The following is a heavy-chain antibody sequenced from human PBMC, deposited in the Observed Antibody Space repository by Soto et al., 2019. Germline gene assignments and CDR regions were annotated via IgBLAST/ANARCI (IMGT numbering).Heavy chain of an antibody. D-gene: IGHD3-22*01. CDR2: IYHSGST. CDR3: ARDRLLDY. J-gene: IGHJ4*02. CDR1: GGSISSGGYS. V-gene: IGHV4-30-2*01. Sequence: QLQLQESGSGLVKPSQTLSLTCAVSGGSISSGGYSWSWIRQPPGKGLEWIGYIYHSGSTYYNPSXTSXVXRSVDRSKNQFSLKLSSVTAADTAVYYCARDRLLDYWGQGTLVTVSS.